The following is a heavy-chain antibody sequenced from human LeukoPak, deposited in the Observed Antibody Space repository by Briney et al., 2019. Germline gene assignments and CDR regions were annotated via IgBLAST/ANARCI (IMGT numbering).Heavy chain of an antibody. D-gene: IGHD7-27*01. CDR2: ISSSSYI. CDR1: GFTFSSYS. J-gene: IGHJ5*02. V-gene: IGHV3-21*01. Sequence: NPGGSLRLSCAASGFTFSSYSMNWVRQAPGKGLEWVSSISSSSYIYYADSVKGRFTISRDNAKNSLYLQMNSLRAEDTAVYYCARSLGFSSGWFDPWGQGTLVTVSS. CDR3: ARSLGFSSGWFDP.